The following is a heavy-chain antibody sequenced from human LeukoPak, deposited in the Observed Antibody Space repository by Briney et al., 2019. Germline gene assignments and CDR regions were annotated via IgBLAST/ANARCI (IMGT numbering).Heavy chain of an antibody. CDR3: VRDDGSATMGFDS. Sequence: GASVKVSCKASGTTFSRSAISWVRQAPGQGLEWMGGVIPILGTTNYAQKFQDRVSITTDESTSTAYMEVTSLRSVDTAVYYCVRDDGSATMGFDSWGQGTLVTVSS. J-gene: IGHJ4*02. CDR1: GTTFSRSA. D-gene: IGHD1-26*01. V-gene: IGHV1-69*05. CDR2: VIPILGTT.